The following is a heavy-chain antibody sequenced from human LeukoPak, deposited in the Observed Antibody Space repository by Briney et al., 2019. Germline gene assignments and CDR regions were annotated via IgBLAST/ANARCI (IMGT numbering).Heavy chain of an antibody. CDR1: GFTISSKY. CDR2: IYSTGDT. D-gene: IGHD3-22*01. Sequence: GGSLRLSCAVSGFTISSKYMSWVRQAPGKGLEWVSVIYSTGDTRYADSVKGRFSISRDNSKNTLYLQMNSLRAEDTAVYYCARDDYDSNGYYLFDYWGQRTLVTVSS. CDR3: ARDDYDSNGYYLFDY. V-gene: IGHV3-66*01. J-gene: IGHJ4*02.